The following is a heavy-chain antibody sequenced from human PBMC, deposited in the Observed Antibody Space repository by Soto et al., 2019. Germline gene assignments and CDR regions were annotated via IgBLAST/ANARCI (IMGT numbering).Heavy chain of an antibody. J-gene: IGHJ4*02. Sequence: GGSLRLSCVSSGFIFSSFAMNWARRAPGKGLEWVAGINGNGGRTFYADSVKGRFAVSRDNSRNALYLQVNNLRAEDTAVYYCAKDVGRAVAGPSYSDYWGQGTLVTVSS. D-gene: IGHD6-19*01. CDR3: AKDVGRAVAGPSYSDY. CDR2: INGNGGRT. V-gene: IGHV3-23*01. CDR1: GFIFSSFA.